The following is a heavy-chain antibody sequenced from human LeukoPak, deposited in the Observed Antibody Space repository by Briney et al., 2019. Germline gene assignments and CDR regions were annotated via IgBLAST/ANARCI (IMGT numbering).Heavy chain of an antibody. CDR3: AATSGWYDSYFAY. J-gene: IGHJ4*02. V-gene: IGHV3-9*03. D-gene: IGHD6-19*01. CDR1: LFIFEDYS. CDR2: VSWNRDYI. Sequence: GGSLRLSCTGSLFIFEDYSIHWVRQVPGGGLEWVSGVSWNRDYIAYADSVEGRFTISRDNDKNIVYLQMDSLRVDNMGSYYCAATSGWYDSYFAYWGQGLQVTVSS.